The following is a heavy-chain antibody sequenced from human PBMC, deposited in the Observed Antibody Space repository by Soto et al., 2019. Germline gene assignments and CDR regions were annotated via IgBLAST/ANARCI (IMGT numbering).Heavy chain of an antibody. CDR3: SRVRQLVGYFDYYMDV. D-gene: IGHD6-6*01. V-gene: IGHV1-18*01. CDR1: GYTFTNYG. J-gene: IGHJ6*03. CDR2: ISAYNGDT. Sequence: QVQLLQSGAEVKKPGASVKVSCKASGYTFTNYGITWVRQAPGQGLEWMGWISAYNGDTHYTQRLQGRVTMTTDTSTSTAYMELRGLRSDDTAVDLCSRVRQLVGYFDYYMDVWGKGTTVTCSS.